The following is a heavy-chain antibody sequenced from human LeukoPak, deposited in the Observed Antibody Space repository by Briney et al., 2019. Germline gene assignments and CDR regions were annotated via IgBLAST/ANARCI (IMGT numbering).Heavy chain of an antibody. V-gene: IGHV3-23*01. CDR2: ISGSGGST. CDR1: GFTFSSYA. Sequence: GGSLRLSCAASGFTFSSYAMSWVRQAPGKGLEWVSAISGSGGSTYYADSVKGRFTISRDNSKNTLYLQMNSLRAEDTAVYYCAKDVTRTYYYGSGSLYYYYYMDVWGKGTTVTVSS. J-gene: IGHJ6*03. D-gene: IGHD3-10*01. CDR3: AKDVTRTYYYGSGSLYYYYYMDV.